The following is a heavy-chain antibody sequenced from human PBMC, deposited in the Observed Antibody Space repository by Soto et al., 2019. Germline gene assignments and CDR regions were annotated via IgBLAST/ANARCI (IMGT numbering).Heavy chain of an antibody. D-gene: IGHD3-10*01. Sequence: QVQLVQSGAEVKKPGASVKVSCKASGYTFTSYGISWVRQAPGQGLEWMGWISAYNGNTNYSQKLQGRVTMPTDTSTSPAYMELRSLRSDDTAVYYCARDKGDYYGSGSRSAIDYWGQGTMVTVSS. CDR2: ISAYNGNT. J-gene: IGHJ4*02. CDR1: GYTFTSYG. V-gene: IGHV1-18*01. CDR3: ARDKGDYYGSGSRSAIDY.